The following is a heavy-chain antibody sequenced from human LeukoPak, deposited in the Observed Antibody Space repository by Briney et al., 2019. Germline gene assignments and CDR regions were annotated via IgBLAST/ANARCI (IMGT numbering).Heavy chain of an antibody. D-gene: IGHD6-13*01. CDR2: IYPGDSDT. V-gene: IGHV5-51*01. CDR1: GYSFTSYW. Sequence: GESLKISCKGSGYSFTSYWIGWVRQMPGKGLEWMGIIYPGDSDTRYSPSFQGQVTISADKSISTAYLQWSSLKASDTAMYYCARHHAYSSSWYPSWFDPWGQGTLVTVSS. CDR3: ARHHAYSSSWYPSWFDP. J-gene: IGHJ5*02.